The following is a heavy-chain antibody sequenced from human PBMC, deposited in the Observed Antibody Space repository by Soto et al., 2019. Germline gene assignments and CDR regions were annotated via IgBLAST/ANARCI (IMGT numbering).Heavy chain of an antibody. V-gene: IGHV4-38-2*01. CDR2: IYHSGST. Sequence: SETLSLTCAVSGYSISSGYYWGWIRQPPGKGLEWIGSIYHSGSTYYNPSLKSRVTISVDTSKNQFSLKLSSVTAADTAVYYCAGPPPRAYSYGPRPQFDYWGPGTLVTVSS. J-gene: IGHJ4*02. D-gene: IGHD5-18*01. CDR1: GYSISSGYY. CDR3: AGPPPRAYSYGPRPQFDY.